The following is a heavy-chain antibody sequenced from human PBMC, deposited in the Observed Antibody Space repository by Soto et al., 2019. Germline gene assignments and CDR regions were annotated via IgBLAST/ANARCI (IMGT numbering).Heavy chain of an antibody. CDR3: ARVVMTTGPASFYYGLDV. CDR2: IIPLIGTA. CDR1: GGTFSTYG. D-gene: IGHD4-4*01. Sequence: QVQLVQSGAEVRKPGSSVTVSCKASGGTFSTYGITWVRQAPGQGLEWMGNIIPLIGTANYAQRFRGRVTKTADESTTTAYMELTSLRSEDTAVDDWARVVMTTGPASFYYGLDVWGQGTTVTVAS. J-gene: IGHJ6*02. V-gene: IGHV1-69*18.